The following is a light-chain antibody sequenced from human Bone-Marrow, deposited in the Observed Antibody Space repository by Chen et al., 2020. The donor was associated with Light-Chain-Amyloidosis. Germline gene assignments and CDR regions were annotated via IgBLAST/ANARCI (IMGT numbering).Light chain of an antibody. CDR1: QTIRSNY. CDR2: GSS. J-gene: IGKJ4*01. V-gene: IGKV3-20*01. CDR3: QQYRTSPLA. Sequence: EIVLTQSPGTLSLSPGEGANLSCRASQTIRSNYVTWYQQRFGQAPRLLIYGSSHRATGIPGKFPGGSADAYFTLTINRLAPEDVAMYCCQQYRTSPLAFGGGTKVE.